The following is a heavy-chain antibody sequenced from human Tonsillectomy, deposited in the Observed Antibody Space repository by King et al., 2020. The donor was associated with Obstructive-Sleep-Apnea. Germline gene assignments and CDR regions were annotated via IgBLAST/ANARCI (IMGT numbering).Heavy chain of an antibody. Sequence: VQLVESGGGLVQPGRFLRLSCEASGFIFDDYGMHWVRQAPGKGLERVSGISWNSGNIGYADSVKGRFSISRDNAKNSLYLQMNSLRAEDTALYYCAKELSEGDAFEIWGQGTMVTVSA. CDR3: AKELSEGDAFEI. CDR2: ISWNSGNI. CDR1: GFIFDDYG. V-gene: IGHV3-9*01. D-gene: IGHD2-15*01. J-gene: IGHJ3*02.